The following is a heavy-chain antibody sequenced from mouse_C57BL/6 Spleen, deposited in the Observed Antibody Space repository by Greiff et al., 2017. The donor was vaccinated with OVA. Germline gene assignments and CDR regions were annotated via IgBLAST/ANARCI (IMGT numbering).Heavy chain of an antibody. Sequence: VQLQQSGAELVRPGASVTLSCKASGYTFTDYEMHWVKHTPVHGLEWIGAIDPETGGTAYNQKFKGKAILTADKSSSTAYMELRSLTSEDSAVYYCTRDGSSLYYFDYWGQGTTLSVSS. CDR2: IDPETGGT. CDR3: TRDGSSLYYFDY. J-gene: IGHJ2*01. D-gene: IGHD1-1*01. CDR1: GYTFTDYE. V-gene: IGHV1-15*01.